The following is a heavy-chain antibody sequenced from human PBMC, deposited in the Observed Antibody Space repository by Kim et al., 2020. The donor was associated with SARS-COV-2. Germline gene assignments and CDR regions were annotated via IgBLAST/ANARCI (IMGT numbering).Heavy chain of an antibody. D-gene: IGHD3-3*01. V-gene: IGHV3-21*01. J-gene: IGHJ6*02. CDR3: ARDKDSFPLGALRFDGLGYYYYGMYI. Sequence: GGSLRLSCAASGFTFSSYSMNWVRQAPGKGLEWVSSISSSSSYIYYADSVKGRFTISRDNAKNSLYLQMNSLRAEDTAVYYCARDKDSFPLGALRFDGLGYYYYGMYIWGQRTTVTVSS. CDR2: ISSSSSYI. CDR1: GFTFSSYS.